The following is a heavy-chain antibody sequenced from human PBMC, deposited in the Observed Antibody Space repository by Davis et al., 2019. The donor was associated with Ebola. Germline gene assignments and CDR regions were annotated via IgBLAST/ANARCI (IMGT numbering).Heavy chain of an antibody. J-gene: IGHJ6*03. CDR1: FVFSSYA. Sequence: GGSLRLSCGFVFSSYAMSWVRQAPGKGLEWVSGISGSTDITYYADSVKGRFTISRDNSKNTLYLQMNSLRAEDTAVYYCASKGKYSNYYYYMDVWGEGTTVTVSS. V-gene: IGHV3-23*01. CDR2: ISGSTDIT. CDR3: ASKGKYSNYYYYMDV. D-gene: IGHD4-11*01.